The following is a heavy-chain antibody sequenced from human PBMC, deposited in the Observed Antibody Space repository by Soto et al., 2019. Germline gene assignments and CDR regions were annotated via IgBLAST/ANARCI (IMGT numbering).Heavy chain of an antibody. D-gene: IGHD3-10*01. Sequence: LSLTCTVSGGSVSSGSYYWSWIRQPPGKGLEWIGYIYYSGSTNYNPSLKSRVTISVDTSKNQFSLKLSSVTAADTAVYYCARAITMVRGVPSCFDPWGQGTLVTVSS. J-gene: IGHJ5*02. V-gene: IGHV4-61*01. CDR1: GGSVSSGSYY. CDR3: ARAITMVRGVPSCFDP. CDR2: IYYSGST.